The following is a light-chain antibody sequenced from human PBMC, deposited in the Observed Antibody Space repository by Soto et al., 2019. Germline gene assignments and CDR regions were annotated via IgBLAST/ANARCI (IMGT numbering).Light chain of an antibody. CDR1: TGPVSSGLF. CDR3: LLSDNGGRV. V-gene: IGLV7-46*01. CDR2: DTK. J-gene: IGLJ3*02. Sequence: QTVVTQEPSVTVSPGGTVTLTCASSTGPVSSGLFPSWFQQRPGQAPKTLIYDTKKKSAWTPARFSGSLLGGKAALTLSGAQPDDECVYYCLLSDNGGRVFGGGTKVTVL.